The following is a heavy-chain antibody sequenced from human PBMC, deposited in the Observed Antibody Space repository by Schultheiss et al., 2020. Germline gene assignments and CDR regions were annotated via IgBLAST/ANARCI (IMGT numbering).Heavy chain of an antibody. Sequence: SQTLSLTCTVSGGSVSSGSYYWSWIRQPPGKGLEWIGYIYYSGSTYYNPSLKSRVTISVDTSKNQFSLQLNSVTPEDTAVYYCAGGRDGYTSLDHWGQGTLVTVSS. CDR2: IYYSGST. CDR3: AGGRDGYTSLDH. V-gene: IGHV4-61*01. J-gene: IGHJ4*02. D-gene: IGHD5-24*01. CDR1: GGSVSSGSYY.